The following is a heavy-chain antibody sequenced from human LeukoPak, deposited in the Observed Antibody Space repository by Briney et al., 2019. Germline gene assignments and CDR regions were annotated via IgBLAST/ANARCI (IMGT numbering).Heavy chain of an antibody. Sequence: KSSETLSLTCTVSGGSISSYYWSWIRQPPGKGLEWIGYIYYSGSTNYNPSLKSRVTISVDTSKNQFSLKLSSVTAADTAVYYCARLPLAAAMDYYYYGMDVWGQGTTVTVSS. CDR3: ARLPLAAAMDYYYYGMDV. CDR2: IYYSGST. D-gene: IGHD2-2*01. J-gene: IGHJ6*02. V-gene: IGHV4-59*08. CDR1: GGSISSYY.